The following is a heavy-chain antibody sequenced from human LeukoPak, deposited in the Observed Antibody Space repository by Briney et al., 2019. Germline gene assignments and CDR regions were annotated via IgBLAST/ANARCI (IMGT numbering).Heavy chain of an antibody. CDR1: GGSVSDYY. D-gene: IGHD7-27*01. CDR2: IYHTGST. Sequence: PSETLSLTCTISGGSVSDYYWSWIRRSPGKGLEWIGYIYHTGSTSYSPSLNSRVTISADTSQNQFSLKLSSVTAEDTAVYYCASRKLGNDYWGQGTLVTVSS. CDR3: ASRKLGNDY. J-gene: IGHJ4*02. V-gene: IGHV4-59*02.